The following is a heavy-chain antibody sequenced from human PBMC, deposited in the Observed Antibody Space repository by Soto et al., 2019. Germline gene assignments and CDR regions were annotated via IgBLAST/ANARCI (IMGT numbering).Heavy chain of an antibody. D-gene: IGHD2-15*01. J-gene: IGHJ5*02. CDR2: ISESGGDT. Sequence: EVQLSESGGGLVQPGGSLRLSCAASGFTFSSYAMSWVRQAPGKGLEWVSTISESGGDTHYADSVKGRFTISRDNSKNTLYLQMNGLRAEDTAVYYCAKGGHRAKTPRNWFDPWGQGTLVTVSS. V-gene: IGHV3-23*01. CDR1: GFTFSSYA. CDR3: AKGGHRAKTPRNWFDP.